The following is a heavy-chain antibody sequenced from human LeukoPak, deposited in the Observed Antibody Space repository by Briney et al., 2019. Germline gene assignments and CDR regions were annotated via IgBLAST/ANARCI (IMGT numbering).Heavy chain of an antibody. J-gene: IGHJ6*02. D-gene: IGHD4-17*01. Sequence: GASVKVSCKASGYTFTSYGISWVRQAPGQGLEWMGWISAYNGNTNYAQKLQGRVTMTTDTSTSTAYMELRSLRSDDTAVYYCARGGDEPLRFDYYYYYGMDVWGQGTTVTVSS. CDR1: GYTFTSYG. CDR2: ISAYNGNT. V-gene: IGHV1-18*01. CDR3: ARGGDEPLRFDYYYYYGMDV.